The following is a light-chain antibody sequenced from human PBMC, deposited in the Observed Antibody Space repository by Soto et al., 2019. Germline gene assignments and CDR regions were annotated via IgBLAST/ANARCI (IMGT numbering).Light chain of an antibody. J-gene: IGLJ3*02. Sequence: QSALTQPASVSGSPGQSITISCTGTSSDVGGYNYVCWYQQHPGKAPKLMIYDVTNRPSGVSNRFSGSKSANTASLTISGLQAEEEADYYCSSYTSSSTVVFGGGTKLTVL. CDR1: SSDVGGYNY. CDR3: SSYTSSSTVV. CDR2: DVT. V-gene: IGLV2-14*01.